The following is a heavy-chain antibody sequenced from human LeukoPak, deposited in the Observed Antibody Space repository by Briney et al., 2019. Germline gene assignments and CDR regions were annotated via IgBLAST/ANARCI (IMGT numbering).Heavy chain of an antibody. Sequence: GGSLRLSCSASGFTFSDYDMTWVRQAPGKGLKWVSSISGLSSHIYYGDSVKGRFSISRDNAKNSLYLQMNSLGTDDTAVYFCGRAFPPLRTSSAGDLWGQGTLVTVSS. D-gene: IGHD3-16*01. J-gene: IGHJ4*02. V-gene: IGHV3-21*01. CDR2: ISGLSSHI. CDR1: GFTFSDYD. CDR3: GRAFPPLRTSSAGDL.